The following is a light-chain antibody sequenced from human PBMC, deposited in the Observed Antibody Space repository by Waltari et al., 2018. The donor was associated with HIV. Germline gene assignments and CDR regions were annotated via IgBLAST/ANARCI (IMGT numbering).Light chain of an antibody. J-gene: IGKJ2*01. Sequence: EIVLTQSPDTLSLSPRERATLSCRASQNVGNNYLAWFQHRPVQPPRLLIYAASTRAAGIPDRFRGSGSGTHFTLSINKLEPEDFAMYYCQQYGGSPYTFGQGT. CDR1: QNVGNNY. CDR3: QQYGGSPYT. CDR2: AAS. V-gene: IGKV3-20*01.